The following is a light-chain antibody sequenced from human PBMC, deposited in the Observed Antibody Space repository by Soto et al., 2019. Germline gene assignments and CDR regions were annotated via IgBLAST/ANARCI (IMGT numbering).Light chain of an antibody. CDR2: AAS. J-gene: IGKJ5*01. CDR3: QQPNSYPIT. CDR1: QGISSY. V-gene: IGKV1-9*01. Sequence: MQLTQAPSSLSASIGGRVTITCGASQGISSYLAWYQQKPGKAPKLLIYAASTLQSGVPSRFSGSGSGTDLALTLSRLQPEAFAPSYCQQPNSYPITFGEGTRLEIK.